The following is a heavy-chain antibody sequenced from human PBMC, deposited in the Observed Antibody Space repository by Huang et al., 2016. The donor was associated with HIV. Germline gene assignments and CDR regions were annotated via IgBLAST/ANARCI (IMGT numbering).Heavy chain of an antibody. D-gene: IGHD5-18*01. CDR3: ARTAYSYGFRQGYNWFDP. V-gene: IGHV1-69*13. J-gene: IGHJ5*02. Sequence: QVLLVQSGAEVRKPGSSVKVSCTDFGGTFSSYAISWVRQAPGQGLEWMGGIIPIFGTANYTQKFQGRVTITVDESTNTGYMELTRLTSEDTAVYYCARTAYSYGFRQGYNWFDPWGQGTPVTVSS. CDR1: GGTFSSYA. CDR2: IIPIFGTA.